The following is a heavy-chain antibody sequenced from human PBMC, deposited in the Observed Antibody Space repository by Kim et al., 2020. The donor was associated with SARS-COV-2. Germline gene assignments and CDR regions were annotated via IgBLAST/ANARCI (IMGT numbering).Heavy chain of an antibody. Sequence: EKYYVDSVKGRFTISRDNAKNSLYLQMNSLRAEDTAVYYCARQTRLIAYWGQGTLVTVSS. CDR3: ARQTRLIAY. D-gene: IGHD4-17*01. J-gene: IGHJ4*02. V-gene: IGHV3-7*01. CDR2: EK.